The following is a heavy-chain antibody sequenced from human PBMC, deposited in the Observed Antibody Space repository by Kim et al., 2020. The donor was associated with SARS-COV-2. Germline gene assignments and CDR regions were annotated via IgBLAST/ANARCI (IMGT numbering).Heavy chain of an antibody. CDR1: GFTFSSYA. CDR3: AKGDCSSTSCHTTDY. V-gene: IGHV3-23*01. CDR2: ISGSGGSK. D-gene: IGHD2-2*02. Sequence: GGSLRLSCAASGFTFSSYAMRWVRQAPGKGLEWVSTISGSGGSKYYADSVKGRFTISRDNSKNTLYLQMNSLRAEDTAVYYCAKGDCSSTSCHTTDYWGRGTLVTVSS. J-gene: IGHJ4*02.